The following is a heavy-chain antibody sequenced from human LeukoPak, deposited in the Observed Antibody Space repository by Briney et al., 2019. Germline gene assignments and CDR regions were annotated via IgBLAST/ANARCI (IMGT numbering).Heavy chain of an antibody. J-gene: IGHJ6*03. CDR2: IWHDGSNK. V-gene: IGHV3-33*06. CDR1: GFTFSNYG. CDR3: AKDGDAYIEYYYYYMDV. D-gene: IGHD5-24*01. Sequence: GGSLRLSCVSSGFTFSNYGMHWVRQAPGKGLEWVALIWHDGSNKYYADSVRGRVTISRDNSKNTLYLQMNSLTAEDTAVYFCAKDGDAYIEYYYYYMDVWGKGTTVTVS.